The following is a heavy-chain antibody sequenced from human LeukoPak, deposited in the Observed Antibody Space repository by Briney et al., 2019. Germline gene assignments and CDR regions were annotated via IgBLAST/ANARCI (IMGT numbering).Heavy chain of an antibody. CDR1: GYTFTGYY. J-gene: IGHJ3*02. Sequence: ASVKVSCKASGYTFTGYYMHWVRQAPGQGLEWMGWINPNSGGTNYAQKLQGRVTMTTDTSTSTAYMELRSLRSDDTAVYYCARDQKAYYYDSSGYNDAFDIWGQGTMVTVSS. CDR2: INPNSGGT. D-gene: IGHD3-22*01. V-gene: IGHV1-2*02. CDR3: ARDQKAYYYDSSGYNDAFDI.